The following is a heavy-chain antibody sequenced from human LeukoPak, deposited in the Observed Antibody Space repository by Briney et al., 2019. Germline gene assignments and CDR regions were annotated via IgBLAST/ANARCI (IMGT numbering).Heavy chain of an antibody. CDR2: ISSSSSYI. Sequence: GGSLRLSCAASGFTFSSCSMNWVRQAPGKGLEWVSSISSSSSYIYYADSVKGRFTISRDNAKNSVYLQMNSLRAEDTAVYYCARSHGYSSSYFDYWGQGTLVTVSS. CDR1: GFTFSSCS. D-gene: IGHD6-13*01. V-gene: IGHV3-21*01. J-gene: IGHJ4*02. CDR3: ARSHGYSSSYFDY.